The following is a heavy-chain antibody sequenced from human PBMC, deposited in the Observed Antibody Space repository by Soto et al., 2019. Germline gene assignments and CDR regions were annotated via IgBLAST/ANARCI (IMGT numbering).Heavy chain of an antibody. CDR2: ISYDGGSK. CDR1: GFTFSTYG. CDR3: AKEQLAMTVVVADYFDS. D-gene: IGHD3-22*01. V-gene: IGHV3-30*18. J-gene: IGHJ4*02. Sequence: ESGGGVVQPGKSLRLSCAASGFTFSTYGIHWVRQAPGKGLEWVALISYDGGSKYYGDSVKGRFIISRDNSHNTVSLQMNSLRADDTAVYLCAKEQLAMTVVVADYFDSWGQGTLVTVSS.